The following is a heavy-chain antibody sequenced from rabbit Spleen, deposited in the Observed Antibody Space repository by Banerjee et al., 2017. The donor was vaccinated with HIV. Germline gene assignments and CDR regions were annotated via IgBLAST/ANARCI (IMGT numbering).Heavy chain of an antibody. Sequence: QEQLVESGGGLVQPEGSLTLTCTASGFSFSTKQYMCWVRQAPGKGLEWIACINIATGKSVYASWAKGRFIMFRTSSTTVTLQMTSLTAADTATYFCARDLVTVIGWNFNLWGQGTLVTVS. CDR1: GFSFSTKQY. CDR3: ARDLVTVIGWNFNL. V-gene: IGHV1S45*01. J-gene: IGHJ4*01. D-gene: IGHD1-1*01. CDR2: INIATGKS.